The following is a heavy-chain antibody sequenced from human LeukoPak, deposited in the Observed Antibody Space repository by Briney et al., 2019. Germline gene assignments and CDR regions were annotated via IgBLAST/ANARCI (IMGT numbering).Heavy chain of an antibody. CDR2: ISTSTGST. J-gene: IGHJ5*02. CDR1: GYNFTIYG. V-gene: IGHV1-18*01. D-gene: IGHD4-11*01. Sequence: ASVKVSCKASGYNFTIYGITWVRQAPGQRLQWMGWISTSTGSTLYSHEVQGRVTMTTDTSTSTAYLEMRSLTSDDTAVYYCARDALPHYSNNWFDPWGQGTLVTVS. CDR3: ARDALPHYSNNWFDP.